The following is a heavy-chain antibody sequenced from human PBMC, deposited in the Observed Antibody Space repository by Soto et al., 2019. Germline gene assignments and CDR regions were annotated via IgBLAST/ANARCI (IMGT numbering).Heavy chain of an antibody. CDR3: ARDSHVGSGWQLTANY. J-gene: IGHJ4*02. CDR1: GFTFSSYG. Sequence: GGSLRLSCAASGFTFSSYGMHWVRQAPGKGLEWVAVIWYDGSNKYYAESVKGRFTISRDNSKNTLYLQMNSLRAEDTAVYYCARDSHVGSGWQLTANYWGQGTLVTVSS. CDR2: IWYDGSNK. D-gene: IGHD6-19*01. V-gene: IGHV3-33*01.